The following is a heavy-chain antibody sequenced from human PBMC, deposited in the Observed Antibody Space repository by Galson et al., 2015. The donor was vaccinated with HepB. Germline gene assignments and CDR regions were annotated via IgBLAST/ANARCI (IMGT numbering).Heavy chain of an antibody. Sequence: SLRLSCAASGFTFSSYAMSWVRQAPGKGLEWVSAISGSGGSTYYADSVKGRFTISRDNSKNTLYLQMNSLRAEDTAVYYCANLYGGNSKYFDYWGQGTLVTVSS. CDR1: GFTFSSYA. D-gene: IGHD4-23*01. V-gene: IGHV3-23*01. J-gene: IGHJ4*02. CDR3: ANLYGGNSKYFDY. CDR2: ISGSGGST.